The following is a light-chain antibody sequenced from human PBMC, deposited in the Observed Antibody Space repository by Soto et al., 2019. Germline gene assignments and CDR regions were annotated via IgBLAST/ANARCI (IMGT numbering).Light chain of an antibody. CDR2: PES. CDR1: QSIINH. J-gene: IGKJ1*01. CDR3: QQSYSSHPT. Sequence: DIQITQSPSSLSSSLEDRVIITCRASQSIINHLNWYQQKPGKSPKLLIFPESRLQSGVPSRFSGSRSGADFTLTISSLKPEDFATYYCQQSYSSHPTFGQGTNVDIK. V-gene: IGKV1-39*01.